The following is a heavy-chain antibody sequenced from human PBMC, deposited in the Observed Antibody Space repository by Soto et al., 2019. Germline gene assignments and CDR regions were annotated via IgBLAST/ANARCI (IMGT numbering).Heavy chain of an antibody. J-gene: IGHJ4*02. V-gene: IGHV4-39*01. Sequence: PSLTCTVSGGSISSSSYYWGWIRQPPGKGLEWIGSIYYSGSTYYNPSLKSRVTISVDTSKNQFSLKLSSVTAADTAVYYCARAHTYYYDSSGQFDYWGQGTLVTVSS. CDR3: ARAHTYYYDSSGQFDY. CDR2: IYYSGST. D-gene: IGHD3-22*01. CDR1: GGSISSSSYY.